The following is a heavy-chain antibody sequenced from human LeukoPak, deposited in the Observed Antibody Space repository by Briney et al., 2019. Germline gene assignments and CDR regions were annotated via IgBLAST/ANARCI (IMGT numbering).Heavy chain of an antibody. CDR3: ARESGSLTKVTYYGLDI. Sequence: GGSLRLSCAASGFSVDYNYMTWVRQAPGRGLEWVASIDDTGTHYAASVKGRFDISRDISKNTVSLHLNNVRADDTGLYFCARESGSLTKVTYYGLDIWGPGTTVAVT. CDR1: GFSVDYNY. V-gene: IGHV3-66*01. J-gene: IGHJ6*02. CDR2: IDDTGT. D-gene: IGHD3-3*01.